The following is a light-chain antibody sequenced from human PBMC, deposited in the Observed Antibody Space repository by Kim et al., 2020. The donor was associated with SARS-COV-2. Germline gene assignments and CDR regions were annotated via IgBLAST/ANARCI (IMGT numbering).Light chain of an antibody. J-gene: IGKJ4*01. CDR3: ERYGSSPRLT. CDR1: QSVRSGY. V-gene: IGKV3-20*01. CDR2: DTS. Sequence: PRERSTLTCGASQSVRSGYVAWYRQNPDQAPRLLIHDTSIRATCISDRVSGSGSGPDFTLIISRVEPEDFALYYSERYGSSPRLTFGEGAKMDIK.